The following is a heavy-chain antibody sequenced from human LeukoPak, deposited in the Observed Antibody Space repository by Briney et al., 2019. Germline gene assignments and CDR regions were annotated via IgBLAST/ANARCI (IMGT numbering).Heavy chain of an antibody. Sequence: PSETLSLTCTVSGSMYNYYWSWIRQPPGKGLEWIGYIYYSGSSNYNPSLKSRVTISVDMSKNQFSLNLSSVTAADTAVYYCARDPVTAGYYYGMDVWGQGTTVTVSS. D-gene: IGHD2-21*02. CDR1: GSMYNYY. CDR2: IYYSGSS. J-gene: IGHJ6*02. CDR3: ARDPVTAGYYYGMDV. V-gene: IGHV4-59*01.